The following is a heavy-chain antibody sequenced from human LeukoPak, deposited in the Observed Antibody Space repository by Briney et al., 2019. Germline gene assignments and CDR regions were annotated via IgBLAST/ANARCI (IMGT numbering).Heavy chain of an antibody. CDR1: GGSISISTYF. Sequence: PSETLSLTCTVSGGSISISTYFWAWIRQPPGKGLEWIGSISYSGSIYYNPSLQSRVTISLDTSKNQFSLRLRSVTAADSAVYYCARPPREAGADYWGQGTLVTVSP. CDR3: ARPPREAGADY. V-gene: IGHV4-39*01. D-gene: IGHD6-13*01. CDR2: ISYSGSI. J-gene: IGHJ4*02.